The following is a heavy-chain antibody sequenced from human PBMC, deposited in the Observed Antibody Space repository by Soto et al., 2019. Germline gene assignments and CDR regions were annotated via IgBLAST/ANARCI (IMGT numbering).Heavy chain of an antibody. CDR3: ARQGGYYSDSSGTFDY. V-gene: IGHV4-39*01. CDR1: GDSISNNNYY. CDR2: IHYSGRS. D-gene: IGHD3-22*01. J-gene: IGHJ4*02. Sequence: SETLSLTCSVSGDSISNNNYYWAWIRQPPGKGLEWIGVIHYSGRSYSNPSLKSRVTMSKDRPKNQFSLKLSSVTAADTALYYCARQGGYYSDSSGTFDYWGQGTPVTVSS.